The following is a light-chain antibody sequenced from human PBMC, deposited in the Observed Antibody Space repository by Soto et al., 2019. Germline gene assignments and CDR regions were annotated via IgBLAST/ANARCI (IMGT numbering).Light chain of an antibody. V-gene: IGKV1-6*01. CDR2: AAS. J-gene: IGKJ5*01. Sequence: IQMTQSPSSLSASVGDRFTITCRASQGIRIDLGWYQQKPGKAPKLLIYAASTLQTGVPSRFSGSGSGTDFTLTINRLEPEDCAVYYCQQYANSPITFGQGTRLEI. CDR1: QGIRID. CDR3: QQYANSPIT.